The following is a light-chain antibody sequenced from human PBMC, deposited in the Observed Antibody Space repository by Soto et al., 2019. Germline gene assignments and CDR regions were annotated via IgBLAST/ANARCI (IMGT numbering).Light chain of an antibody. V-gene: IGKV1-5*03. J-gene: IGKJ5*01. CDR2: KAS. CDR3: QHYNSYSIT. Sequence: DIQMTQSPSTLSASVGDRVTITCRASQSIRSWLAWYRQKPGKAPKLLIYKASSLESGVPSRFSGTGSGTEFPLTISRLQTEDVATYYCQHYNSYSITFGQGPRTETK. CDR1: QSIRSW.